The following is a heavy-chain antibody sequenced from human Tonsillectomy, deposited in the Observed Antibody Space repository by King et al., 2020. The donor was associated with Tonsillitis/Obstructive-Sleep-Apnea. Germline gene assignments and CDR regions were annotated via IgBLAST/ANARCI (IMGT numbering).Heavy chain of an antibody. CDR3: ARDIAIMIDDY. Sequence: QLVQSGAEVKKPGSSVKVSCKASGGTLSSYGISWVRQAPGQGLEWMGRIIPIIGIANYAQNFQGRVTITADKSTSTAYMELSSLRSKDTAVYYCARDIAIMIDDYWGQGTLVTVSS. V-gene: IGHV1-69*04. CDR2: IIPIIGIA. J-gene: IGHJ4*02. D-gene: IGHD3-16*01. CDR1: GGTLSSYG.